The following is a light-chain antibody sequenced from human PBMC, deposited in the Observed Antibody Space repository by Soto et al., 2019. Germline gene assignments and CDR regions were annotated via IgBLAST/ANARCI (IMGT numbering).Light chain of an antibody. CDR2: EVS. J-gene: IGLJ1*01. Sequence: QSVRTQPRSASGSPGQSVTISCTGTSSDVGGYNYVSWYQQHPGKAPKLVIYEVSKRPSGVPDRFSGSKSGNTASLTVSGLQAEDEADYYCSSYAGSNNFDVFGTGTKVTAL. V-gene: IGLV2-8*01. CDR1: SSDVGGYNY. CDR3: SSYAGSNNFDV.